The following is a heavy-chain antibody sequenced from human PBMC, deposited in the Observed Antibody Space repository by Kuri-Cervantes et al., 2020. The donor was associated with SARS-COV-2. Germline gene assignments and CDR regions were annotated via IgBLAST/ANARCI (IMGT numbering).Heavy chain of an antibody. V-gene: IGHV1-18*01. Sequence: ASVKVSCKASGYTFTSYGISWVRQAPGQGLEWMGWISAYNGNTNYAQKLQGRVTMTTDTSTSTAYMELRSLRSDGTAVYYCATSQYSSSWYGALDIWGQGTMVTVSS. CDR1: GYTFTSYG. CDR3: ATSQYSSSWYGALDI. D-gene: IGHD6-13*01. CDR2: ISAYNGNT. J-gene: IGHJ3*02.